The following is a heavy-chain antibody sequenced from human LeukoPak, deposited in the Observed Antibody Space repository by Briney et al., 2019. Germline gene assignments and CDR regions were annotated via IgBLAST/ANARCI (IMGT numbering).Heavy chain of an antibody. J-gene: IGHJ4*02. CDR1: GYTFISYG. CDR2: ISAYNGNT. Sequence: ASVKVSCKASGYTFISYGISWVRQAPGQGLEWMGWISAYNGNTNYAQKLQGRVTMTRDTSTSTFYMELSSLRSEDTAVYYCARGGVYGPNYFDYWGQGTLVTVSS. CDR3: ARGGVYGPNYFDY. V-gene: IGHV1-18*01. D-gene: IGHD5-12*01.